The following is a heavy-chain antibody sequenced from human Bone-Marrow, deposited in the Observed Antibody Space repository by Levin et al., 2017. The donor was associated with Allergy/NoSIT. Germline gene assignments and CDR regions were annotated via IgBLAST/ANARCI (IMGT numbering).Heavy chain of an antibody. CDR2: IKKKSDGGTT. V-gene: IGHV3-15*01. J-gene: IGHJ5*02. CDR1: GLTLKNAW. CDR3: TTYATLASSWFDP. Sequence: GESLKISCAASGLTLKNAWMTWVRQVPGKGLEWVGRIKKKSDGGTTDFAAPVKGRFSISRDDSKNVLYLQMSSLKTEDTGVYYCTTYATLASSWFDPWGQGTQVTVSS. D-gene: IGHD5-12*01.